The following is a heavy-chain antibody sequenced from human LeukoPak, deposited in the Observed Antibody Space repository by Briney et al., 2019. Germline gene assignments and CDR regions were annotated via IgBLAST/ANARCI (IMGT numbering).Heavy chain of an antibody. D-gene: IGHD3-10*01. CDR3: ASLQNNYYGSGSYYRDY. CDR2: INHSGST. Sequence: PSETLSLTCTVSGGSISSNPYYWGWIRQPPGKGLEWIGEINHSGSTNYNPSLKSRVTISVDTSKNQFSLKLSSVTAADTAVYYCASLQNNYYGSGSYYRDYWGQGTLVTVSS. V-gene: IGHV4-39*07. CDR1: GGSISSNPYY. J-gene: IGHJ4*02.